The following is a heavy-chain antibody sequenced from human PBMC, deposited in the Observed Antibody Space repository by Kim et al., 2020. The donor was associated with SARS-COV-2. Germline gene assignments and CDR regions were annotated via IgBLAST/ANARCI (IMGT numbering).Heavy chain of an antibody. V-gene: IGHV5-51*01. Sequence: GESLKISCKGSGYSFTSYWIGWVRQMPGKGLECMGIIYPGYSDTIYSPSFQAQVTISADKFISTVYLHWSSLKASDTAMYYCARPNYYGSGRIDYWCQGT. J-gene: IGHJ4*02. CDR2: IYPGYSDT. D-gene: IGHD3-10*01. CDR1: GYSFTSYW. CDR3: ARPNYYGSGRIDY.